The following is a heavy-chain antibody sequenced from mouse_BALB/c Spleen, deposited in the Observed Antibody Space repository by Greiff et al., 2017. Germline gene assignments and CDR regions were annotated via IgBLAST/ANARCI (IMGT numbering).Heavy chain of an antibody. V-gene: IGHV5-17*02. D-gene: IGHD4-1*01. CDR1: GFTFSSFG. Sequence: EVHLVESGGGLVQPGGSRKLSCAASGFTFSSFGMHWVRQAPEKGLEWVAYISSGSSTIYYADTVKGRFTISRDNPKNTLFLQMTSLRSEDTAMYYCARELGEGYFDCWGEGTTLTVSS. CDR3: ARELGEGYFDC. J-gene: IGHJ2*01. CDR2: ISSGSSTI.